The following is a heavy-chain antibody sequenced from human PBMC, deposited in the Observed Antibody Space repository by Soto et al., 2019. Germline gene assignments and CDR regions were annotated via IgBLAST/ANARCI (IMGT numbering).Heavy chain of an antibody. CDR2: ISSSSSYI. Sequence: EVQLVESGGGLVKPGGSLRLSCGASGFTFSSYSMNWVRQAPGKGLEWVSSISSSSSYIYYADSVKGRFTISRDNAKNSLYLQMNSLRAEDTAVYYCARGTDGYCSGGSCYSVSYWGQGTLVTVSS. D-gene: IGHD2-15*01. CDR1: GFTFSSYS. CDR3: ARGTDGYCSGGSCYSVSY. V-gene: IGHV3-21*01. J-gene: IGHJ4*02.